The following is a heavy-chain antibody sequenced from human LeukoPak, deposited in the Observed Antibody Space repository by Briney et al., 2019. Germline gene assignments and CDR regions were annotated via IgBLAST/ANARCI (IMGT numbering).Heavy chain of an antibody. CDR1: GGTFSSYA. D-gene: IGHD3-22*01. CDR2: IIPIFGTA. Sequence: SVNVSCKASGGTFSSYAISWERQATGQGLEWMGGIIPIFGTANYAQKFQGRVTITTDESTSTAYMELSSLRSEDTAVYYCARDHYDSSGYYYVDPNWFDPWGQGTLVTVSS. CDR3: ARDHYDSSGYYYVDPNWFDP. V-gene: IGHV1-69*05. J-gene: IGHJ5*02.